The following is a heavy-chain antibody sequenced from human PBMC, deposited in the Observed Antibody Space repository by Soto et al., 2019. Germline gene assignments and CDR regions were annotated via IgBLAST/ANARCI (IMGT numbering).Heavy chain of an antibody. CDR1: CGSFNGYY. CDR3: ARASPYNWFDP. J-gene: IGHJ5*02. V-gene: IGHV4-34*01. CDR2: INQTXSG. Sequence: PXXTLSLTCAVYCGSFNGYYWSWIRQPPGNGLEWIAXINQTXSGKNTKSLKXXVTLSADXXKNQSSLKMSSVIAADTAVYYCARASPYNWFDPWGQGTLVTVSS.